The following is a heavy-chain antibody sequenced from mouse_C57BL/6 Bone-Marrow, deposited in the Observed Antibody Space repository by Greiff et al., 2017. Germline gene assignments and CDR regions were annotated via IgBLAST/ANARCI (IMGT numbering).Heavy chain of an antibody. CDR2: IYPGSGST. CDR3: ARSYYSNYWYFDV. J-gene: IGHJ1*03. D-gene: IGHD2-5*01. Sequence: QVQLQQPGAELVKPGASVKMSCKASGYTFTSYWITWVKQRPGQGLEWIGEIYPGSGSTNYNEKFKGKATMTVDTSSSTAYMQLSSLTSEDSAVYYWARSYYSNYWYFDVCGTGTTVTVSS. CDR1: GYTFTSYW. V-gene: IGHV1-55*01.